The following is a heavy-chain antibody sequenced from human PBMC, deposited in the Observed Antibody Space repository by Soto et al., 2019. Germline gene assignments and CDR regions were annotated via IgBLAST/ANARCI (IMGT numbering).Heavy chain of an antibody. V-gene: IGHV4-34*01. D-gene: IGHD1-1*01. Sequence: QVQLQQWGAGLLKPSETLSLTCAVYGGFVSSGSYYWSWIRQPLGKGLEWIGEMSHSGGTHFNPSLKSRVTISVDTCMNQFSLKMSSVTAADTALYYCARVERGTATTVVDAFHIWGPGTMVTVSS. CDR2: MSHSGGT. CDR1: GGFVSSGSYY. CDR3: ARVERGTATTVVDAFHI. J-gene: IGHJ3*02.